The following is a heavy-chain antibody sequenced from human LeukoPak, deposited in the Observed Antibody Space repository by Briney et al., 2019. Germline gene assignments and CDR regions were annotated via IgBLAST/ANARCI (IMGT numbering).Heavy chain of an antibody. Sequence: AGSLRLSCAASGFTFRNYWMTWVRQVPGKGLEWVANIKEDGSDKNYVDSVKGRFTISRDNAKNSLFLQMISLRAEDTAVYYCARDASPYDSGGYYYDAFDIWGRGTMVTVSS. D-gene: IGHD3-22*01. CDR1: GFTFRNYW. CDR3: ARDASPYDSGGYYYDAFDI. J-gene: IGHJ3*02. CDR2: IKEDGSDK. V-gene: IGHV3-7*01.